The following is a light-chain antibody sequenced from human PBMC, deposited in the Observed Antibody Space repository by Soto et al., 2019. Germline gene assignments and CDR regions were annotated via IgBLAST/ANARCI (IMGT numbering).Light chain of an antibody. J-gene: IGKJ1*01. Sequence: DIQMTQSPSTLSASVGDRVTIICRASQTISSWLAWYQQKGGQAPKLLISKASILDSGVPSRFSGSGSGTEFTLTISSLQPEDFAVYYCQQYDNWPPWTFGQGTKVEI. V-gene: IGKV1-5*03. CDR2: KAS. CDR1: QTISSW. CDR3: QQYDNWPPWT.